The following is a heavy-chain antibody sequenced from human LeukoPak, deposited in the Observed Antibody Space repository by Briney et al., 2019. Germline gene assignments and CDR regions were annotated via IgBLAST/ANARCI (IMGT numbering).Heavy chain of an antibody. V-gene: IGHV5-51*01. J-gene: IGHJ5*01. CDR2: IYPGDSDT. D-gene: IGHD1-26*01. CDR1: GYKFTTYW. Sequence: GESLKISCEPSGYKFTTYWISWGRQMPGKGLEWVGVIYPGDSDTRYSPSFQGHVTISADTSFSTAYLQWVSLSTSDSAVYYCARSTDYYRHNWFDSWGQGTLVTVSS. CDR3: ARSTDYYRHNWFDS.